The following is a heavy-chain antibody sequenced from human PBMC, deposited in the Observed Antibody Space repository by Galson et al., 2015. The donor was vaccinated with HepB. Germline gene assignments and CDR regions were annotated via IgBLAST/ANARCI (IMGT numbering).Heavy chain of an antibody. V-gene: IGHV1-18*04. J-gene: IGHJ4*02. CDR1: GYIFTTNG. CDR3: ARERSHSLDY. D-gene: IGHD6-6*01. CDR2: ISINSGNT. Sequence: SVKVSCKASGYIFTTNGISWVRQAPGQGLEWLGWISINSGNTNYVERLQGRVTMTRDTSTSTAYMELRRLTSDDTAVYYCARERSHSLDYWGQGPLVTVSS.